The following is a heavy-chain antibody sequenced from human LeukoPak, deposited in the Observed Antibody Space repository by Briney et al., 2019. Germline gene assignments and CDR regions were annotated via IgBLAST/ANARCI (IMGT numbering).Heavy chain of an antibody. D-gene: IGHD3/OR15-3a*01. CDR3: ARPTWTNYMDV. J-gene: IGHJ6*03. CDR1: GFPFSIYG. Sequence: GGSLRLSCAGSGFPFSIYGMNWVRQAPGKGLEWVSYISRSGSTIFYADSVKGRFTISRDNAKNSVSLQMNSLRAEDTAVYFCARPTWTNYMDVWGKGTAVTISS. CDR2: ISRSGSTI. V-gene: IGHV3-48*04.